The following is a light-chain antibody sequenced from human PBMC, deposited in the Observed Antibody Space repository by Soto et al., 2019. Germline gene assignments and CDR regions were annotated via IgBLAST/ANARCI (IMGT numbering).Light chain of an antibody. CDR3: QQYNLYLSYT. V-gene: IGKV1-5*01. Sequence: DIQITQSPSTLSASVGDRVTITCRATQSVSRWLAWYQQKPGRAPKLLIYDASTLECGVPSRFSGGGSGTQFTLTISSLQPEDFATYYCQQYNLYLSYTFGQGTKLQIK. J-gene: IGKJ2*01. CDR1: QSVSRW. CDR2: DAS.